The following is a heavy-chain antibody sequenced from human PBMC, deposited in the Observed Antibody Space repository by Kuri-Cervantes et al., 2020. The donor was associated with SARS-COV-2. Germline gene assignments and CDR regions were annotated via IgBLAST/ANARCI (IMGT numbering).Heavy chain of an antibody. Sequence: SETLSLTCTVSGGSISSSSYYWGWIRQPPGKGLEWIGGIYYSGSTYYNPSLKSRVTISVDTSKNQFSLKLSSVTAADTAVYYCATSGYYDFWSGYYFDYWGQGTLVTVSS. J-gene: IGHJ4*02. CDR3: ATSGYYDFWSGYYFDY. V-gene: IGHV4-39*01. CDR1: GGSISSSSYY. CDR2: IYYSGST. D-gene: IGHD3-3*01.